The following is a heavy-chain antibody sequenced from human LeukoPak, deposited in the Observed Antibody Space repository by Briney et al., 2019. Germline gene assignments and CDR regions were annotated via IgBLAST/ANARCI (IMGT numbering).Heavy chain of an antibody. CDR2: INPNSGGT. V-gene: IGHV1-2*02. CDR1: GYTFTGYY. J-gene: IGHJ4*02. CDR3: ARSSLRYFDWLPNFDY. Sequence: ASVKVSCKASGYTFTGYYVHWVRQAPGLGLEWMGWINPNSGGTNYAQKFQGRVTMTRDTSISTAYMELSRLRSDDTAVYYCARSSLRYFDWLPNFDYWGQGTLVTVSS. D-gene: IGHD3-9*01.